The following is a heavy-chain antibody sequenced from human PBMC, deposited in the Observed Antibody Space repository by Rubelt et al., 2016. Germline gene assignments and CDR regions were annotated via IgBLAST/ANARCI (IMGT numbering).Heavy chain of an antibody. CDR3: ARVVLEQSYYFDY. CDR2: IRSKANSYAT. Sequence: GGSLKLSCAASGFTFSGSAMHWVRQASGKGLEWVGRIRSKANSYATAYAASVKGRFTIPRDNSKNTLYLQMNSLRAEDTAVYYCARVVLEQSYYFDYWGQGTLVTVSS. J-gene: IGHJ4*02. CDR1: GFTFSGSA. V-gene: IGHV3-73*01. D-gene: IGHD1/OR15-1a*01.